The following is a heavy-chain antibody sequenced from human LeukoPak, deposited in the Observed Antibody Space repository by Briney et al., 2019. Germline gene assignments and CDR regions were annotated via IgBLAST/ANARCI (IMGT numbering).Heavy chain of an antibody. V-gene: IGHV4-30-2*01. CDR3: AALYSSGWYYFDY. Sequence: SQTLSLTCTVSGGSIGSGGYSWSWIRQPPGKGLEWIGYIYHSGSTYYNPSLKSRVTISVDRSKNQFSLKLSSVTAADTAVYYCAALYSSGWYYFDYWGQGTLVTVSS. CDR1: GGSIGSGGYS. CDR2: IYHSGST. D-gene: IGHD6-19*01. J-gene: IGHJ4*02.